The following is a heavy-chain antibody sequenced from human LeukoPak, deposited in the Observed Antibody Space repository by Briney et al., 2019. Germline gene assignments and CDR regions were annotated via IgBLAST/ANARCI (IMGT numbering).Heavy chain of an antibody. CDR2: IYYSGST. V-gene: IGHV4-61*01. CDR1: GGSISRGSYY. Sequence: SETLSLTCTVSGGSISRGSYYWSWIRQPPGKGLEWIGYIYYSGSTNYNPSLKSRVTISVDTSKNQFSLKLSSVTAADTAVYYCVARFGDAGIDYWGQGTLVTVSS. CDR3: VARFGDAGIDY. J-gene: IGHJ4*02. D-gene: IGHD3-10*01.